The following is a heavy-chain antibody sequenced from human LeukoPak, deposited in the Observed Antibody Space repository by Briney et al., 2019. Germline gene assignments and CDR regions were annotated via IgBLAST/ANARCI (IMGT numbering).Heavy chain of an antibody. CDR1: GYTFTKYY. CDR2: MHPTGDST. Sequence: VASVTVSCKASGYTFTKYYMNWVRQAPGQGLEWMGIMHPTGDSTNYAQKFQGRVTLTRDTSTGTFYMELSSLTSEDTAVYYCARHDFDLPMIYSFFVHWGQGTLVTVSS. CDR3: ARHDFDLPMIYSFFVH. D-gene: IGHD3-3*01. V-gene: IGHV1-46*01. J-gene: IGHJ5*02.